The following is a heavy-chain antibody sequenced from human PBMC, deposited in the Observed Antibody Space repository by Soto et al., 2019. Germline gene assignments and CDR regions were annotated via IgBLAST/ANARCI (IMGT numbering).Heavy chain of an antibody. CDR1: GGSVNGYY. V-gene: IGHV4-34*02. Sequence: QVHLQQWGAGLLKPSETLSLTCAVYGGSVNGYYWNWIRQPPGKGLERIGEINHTGGTHYNPSLKRRVTMSVDTSKNQFSLRLSSVTAADTAIYYCATRITVFGLLIPPFDPWGQGTQVTVSS. D-gene: IGHD3-3*01. J-gene: IGHJ5*02. CDR3: ATRITVFGLLIPPFDP. CDR2: INHTGGT.